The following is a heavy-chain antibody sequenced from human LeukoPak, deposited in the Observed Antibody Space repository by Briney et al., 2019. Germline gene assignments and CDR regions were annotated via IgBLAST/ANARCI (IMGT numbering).Heavy chain of an antibody. D-gene: IGHD6-13*01. CDR2: IKQDAGEI. CDR1: GFTLSGYW. V-gene: IGHV3-7*01. J-gene: IGHJ4*02. Sequence: GGSLRLSCVASGFTLSGYWMIWVRQLPGNGLEWVANIKQDAGEIRYVDSVKGRFTISRDNAKNSVYLQMNSLRAEDTGVYYCARLGSRWDFIDFWGQGTLVTVSS. CDR3: ARLGSRWDFIDF.